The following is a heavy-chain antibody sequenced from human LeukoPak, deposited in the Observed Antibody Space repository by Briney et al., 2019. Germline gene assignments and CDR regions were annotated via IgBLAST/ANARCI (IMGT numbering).Heavy chain of an antibody. J-gene: IGHJ5*02. CDR2: FDPEDGET. D-gene: IGHD6-13*01. CDR1: GYTLTELS. CDR3: ATAPGPLAAAENWFDP. V-gene: IGHV1-24*01. Sequence: ASVKVSCKVSGYTLTELSMHWVRQAPGKGLEWMGGFDPEDGETIYAQKFQGRVTMTEDTSTDTAYMELSSLRSEDTAVYYCATAPGPLAAAENWFDPWGQGTLVTVSS.